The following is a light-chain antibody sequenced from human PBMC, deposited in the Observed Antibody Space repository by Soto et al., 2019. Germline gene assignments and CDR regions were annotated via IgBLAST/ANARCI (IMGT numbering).Light chain of an antibody. CDR1: QSVNTN. V-gene: IGKV3-15*01. CDR3: QQYKNWPPEYT. Sequence: EIEMTQSPATLSVSPGARATLSCRATQSVNTNLPWYQQRPGQAPRLIIYASSTRATGVPARFSGSGFGTAFTLPIRSLQSEDSAVYYCQQYKNWPPEYTFCQGTKLEIK. J-gene: IGKJ2*01. CDR2: ASS.